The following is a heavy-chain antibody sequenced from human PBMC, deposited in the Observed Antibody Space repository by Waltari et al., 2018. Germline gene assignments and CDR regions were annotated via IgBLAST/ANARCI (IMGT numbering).Heavy chain of an antibody. V-gene: IGHV1-18*01. J-gene: IGHJ4*02. CDR1: GYTFTSFG. Sequence: QVQLVQSGAEVKKPGASVKVSCKASGYTFTSFGFSWGRQAPGQGLEWMGLITTYNGYTHYAQKFQGRVTMTSDTSTSTGYMELRSLKSDDAAVYFCARVPHTGNYVGAPYYDYWGQGTLVTVS. D-gene: IGHD3-16*01. CDR2: ITTYNGYT. CDR3: ARVPHTGNYVGAPYYDY.